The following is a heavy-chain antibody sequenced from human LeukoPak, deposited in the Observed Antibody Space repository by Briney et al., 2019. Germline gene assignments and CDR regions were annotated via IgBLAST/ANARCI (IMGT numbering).Heavy chain of an antibody. D-gene: IGHD3-22*01. CDR3: ARDVTMIVVAHFDY. J-gene: IGHJ4*02. CDR2: IKQDGSEK. V-gene: IGHV3-7*05. Sequence: GGSLRLSCADSGFTFSSYAMTWVRQTPGKGLEWVANIKQDGSEKYYVDSVKGRFTISRDNAKNSLYLQMNSLRAEDTAVYYCARDVTMIVVAHFDYWGQGTLVTVSS. CDR1: GFTFSSYA.